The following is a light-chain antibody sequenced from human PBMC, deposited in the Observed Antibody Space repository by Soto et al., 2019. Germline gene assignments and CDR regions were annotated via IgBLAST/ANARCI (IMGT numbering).Light chain of an antibody. J-gene: IGLJ2*01. CDR2: DNN. CDR1: SSNIGNNY. CDR3: GTWDSSLSAVV. Sequence: QSVLTQPPSVSAAPGQKVTISCSGSSSNIGNNYVSWYQQLPGTAPKLLIYDNNQRPSGIPDRFSGSKSGTSATLVITGLQTGDEADYYCGTWDSSLSAVVLGGGTKLTVL. V-gene: IGLV1-51*01.